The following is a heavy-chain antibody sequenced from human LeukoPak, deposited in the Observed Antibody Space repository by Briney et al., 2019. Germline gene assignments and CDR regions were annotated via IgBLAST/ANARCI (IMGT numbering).Heavy chain of an antibody. CDR2: IYNGVNT. Sequence: KASETLSLTCTVSGASVSSASYWTWIRQPPGKGVEWIAHIYNGVNTNYNPSLKSRVTISVDTSKNQFSLMLRSVTAADTAVYYCANYGSGTYRFDPWGQGTLVTVSS. CDR1: GASVSSASY. CDR3: ANYGSGTYRFDP. V-gene: IGHV4-61*01. D-gene: IGHD3-10*01. J-gene: IGHJ5*02.